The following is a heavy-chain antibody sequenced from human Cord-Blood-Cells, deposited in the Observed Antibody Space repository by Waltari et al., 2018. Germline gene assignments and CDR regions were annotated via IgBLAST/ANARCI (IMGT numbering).Heavy chain of an antibody. J-gene: IGHJ4*02. D-gene: IGHD6-13*01. Sequence: EVQLVESGGGLVQPGGSLRLSCAASGFTFSSYSMNWVRQAPGKGLEWVSYISSSSSTIYYADSVKGRFTISRDNAKNSLYLQMNSLRDEDTAVYYCARAGDSRSWYGPYYFDYWGQGTLVTVSS. CDR2: ISSSSSTI. V-gene: IGHV3-48*02. CDR1: GFTFSSYS. CDR3: ARAGDSRSWYGPYYFDY.